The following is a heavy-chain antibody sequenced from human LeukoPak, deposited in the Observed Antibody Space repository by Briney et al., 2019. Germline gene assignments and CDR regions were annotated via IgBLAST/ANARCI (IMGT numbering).Heavy chain of an antibody. V-gene: IGHV4-59*01. CDR3: ARHIAVGEDV. Sequence: PSETLSLTCTVSGGSIASDYWSWIRQTPGRGLEWIGYIYYTGSTIYNPSLRSRLTISLDTSKNQVSLKLTSVTAADTAVYYCARHIAVGEDVWGQGTTVIVYS. J-gene: IGHJ6*02. D-gene: IGHD6-19*01. CDR1: GGSIASDY. CDR2: IYYTGST.